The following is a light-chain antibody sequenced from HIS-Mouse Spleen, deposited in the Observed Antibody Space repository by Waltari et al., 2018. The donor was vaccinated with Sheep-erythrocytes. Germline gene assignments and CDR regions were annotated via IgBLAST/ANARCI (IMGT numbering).Light chain of an antibody. CDR1: QSVSSY. Sequence: EIVLTQSPATLSLSPGERATLSCRASQSVSSYLAWYQQKPGQAPRPLIYDASNRATGIPARFSGSGSVTDFTLTISSLEPEDFAVYYCQQRSNWPPLLTFGPGTKVDIK. V-gene: IGKV3-11*01. CDR2: DAS. J-gene: IGKJ3*01. CDR3: QQRSNWPPLLT.